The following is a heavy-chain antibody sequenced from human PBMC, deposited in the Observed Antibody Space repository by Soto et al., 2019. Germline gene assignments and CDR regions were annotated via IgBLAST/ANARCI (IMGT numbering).Heavy chain of an antibody. CDR2: INHSGSS. Sequence: SETLSLTCAVCGGSFSGYYWSWIRQSPGKGLEWIGEINHSGSSNHNPSLKSRFIISLDTSKNQFSLNLSSVTAADTSVYYCAREDYGGLSPRLDYWGQGTQVTVSS. CDR1: GGSFSGYY. V-gene: IGHV4-34*01. CDR3: AREDYGGLSPRLDY. J-gene: IGHJ4*02. D-gene: IGHD4-17*01.